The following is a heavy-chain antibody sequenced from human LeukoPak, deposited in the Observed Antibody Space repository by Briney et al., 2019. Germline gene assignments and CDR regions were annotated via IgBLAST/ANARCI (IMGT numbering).Heavy chain of an antibody. CDR2: IYTSGST. D-gene: IGHD3-10*01. CDR1: GGSISSSY. CDR3: ARTRYYYNSRSYGAPYYFDY. Sequence: PSETLSLTCTVSGGSISSSYWSWIRQPAGKGLEWIGRIYTSGSTNYNPSLKSRVTISVDTSKNQFSLKLSSVTAADTAVYYCARTRYYYNSRSYGAPYYFDYWGQGTLVTVSS. V-gene: IGHV4-4*07. J-gene: IGHJ4*02.